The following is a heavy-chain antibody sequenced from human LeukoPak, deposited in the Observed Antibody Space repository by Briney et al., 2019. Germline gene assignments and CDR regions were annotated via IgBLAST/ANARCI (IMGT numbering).Heavy chain of an antibody. D-gene: IGHD2-2*01. CDR2: IKQDGSDK. CDR3: AREDHSTYNY. J-gene: IGHJ4*02. CDR1: GFPFSSYW. Sequence: GGSLRLSCAASGFPFSSYWMSWVRQAPGKGLEWVASIKQDGSDKFYVDSVKGRFIISKDNAKNSLYLQLNSLRAEDTAIYYCAREDHSTYNYWGQGTLVTVSS. V-gene: IGHV3-7*01.